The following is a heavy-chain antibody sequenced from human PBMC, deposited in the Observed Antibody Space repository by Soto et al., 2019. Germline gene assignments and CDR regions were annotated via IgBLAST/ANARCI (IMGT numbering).Heavy chain of an antibody. J-gene: IGHJ3*02. V-gene: IGHV4-59*01. Sequence: PSETLSLTCTVSGGSISSYYWSWIRQPPGKGLEWIRYIYYSGSTNYNPSLKSRVTISVDTSKNQFSLKLSSVTAADTAVYYCARLPRTIGDYDFWIGYRNAHPLNAAFDIWGQGTMVTVS. CDR2: IYYSGST. D-gene: IGHD3-3*01. CDR1: GGSISSYY. CDR3: ARLPRTIGDYDFWIGYRNAHPLNAAFDI.